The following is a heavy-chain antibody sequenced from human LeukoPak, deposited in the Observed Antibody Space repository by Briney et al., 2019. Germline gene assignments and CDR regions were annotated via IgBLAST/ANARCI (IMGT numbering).Heavy chain of an antibody. J-gene: IGHJ3*02. V-gene: IGHV4-39*01. D-gene: IGHD4-23*01. Sequence: PSETLSLTCTVSGGSISSSSYYWGWIRQPPGKGLEWIGSIYYSGTTYYNPSLKSRVTISVDTSKNQFSLKLSSVTAADTAVYYCARVNGGNGGFAFDIWGQGTMVTVSS. CDR1: GGSISSSSYY. CDR2: IYYSGTT. CDR3: ARVNGGNGGFAFDI.